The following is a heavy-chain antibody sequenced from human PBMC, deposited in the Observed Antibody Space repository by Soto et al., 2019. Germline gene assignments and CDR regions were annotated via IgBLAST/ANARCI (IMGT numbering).Heavy chain of an antibody. Sequence: ASVKVSCKATGYTFSNYGISWVRQVPGQGLEWMGWISVYKGKTSYAQKFQGRVIMTTDTSTSTAYMELRTLRSDDTAVYYCARDHIIPAVGTLDYWGQGTLVTVSS. D-gene: IGHD6-13*01. CDR1: GYTFSNYG. CDR2: ISVYKGKT. J-gene: IGHJ4*02. CDR3: ARDHIIPAVGTLDY. V-gene: IGHV1-18*04.